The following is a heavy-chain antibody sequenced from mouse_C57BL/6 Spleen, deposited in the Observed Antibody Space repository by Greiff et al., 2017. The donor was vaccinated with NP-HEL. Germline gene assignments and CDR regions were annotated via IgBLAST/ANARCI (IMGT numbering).Heavy chain of an antibody. V-gene: IGHV1-69*01. Sequence: QVQLQQPGAELVMPGASVKLSCKASGYTFTSYWMHWVKQRPGQGLEWIGEIEPADSYTNYNQKFKCKSTLTVHKSSSTAYMYLSSLTSDDSAVYYCARGGYDSNDPWFAYWGQGTLVTVSA. CDR2: IEPADSYT. D-gene: IGHD2-5*01. J-gene: IGHJ3*01. CDR1: GYTFTSYW. CDR3: ARGGYDSNDPWFAY.